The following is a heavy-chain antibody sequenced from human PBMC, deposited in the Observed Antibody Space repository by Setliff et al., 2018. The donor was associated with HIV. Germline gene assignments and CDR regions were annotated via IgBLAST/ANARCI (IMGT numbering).Heavy chain of an antibody. CDR2: ISYDGSNK. J-gene: IGHJ6*03. V-gene: IGHV3-30*14. CDR1: GFTFSAHA. CDR3: ARGVPYSSSSEYYYYYYYMDV. D-gene: IGHD6-6*01. Sequence: PGGSLRLSCAASGFTFSAHAMHWVRQAPGKGLEWVAVISYDGSNKYYADSVKGRFTISRDNSKSTLYLQMNSLRGEDTAVYYCARGVPYSSSSEYYYYYYYMDVWGTGTTVTVSS.